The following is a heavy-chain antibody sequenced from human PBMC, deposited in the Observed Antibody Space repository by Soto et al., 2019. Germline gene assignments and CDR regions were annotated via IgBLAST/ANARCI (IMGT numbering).Heavy chain of an antibody. D-gene: IGHD2-2*03. V-gene: IGHV3-48*01. CDR2: ISSSSSTK. CDR3: ARDMDG. Sequence: EVQVVESGGGLVQPGGSLRLSCAASGFTFSSYSMNWVRQAPGKGLEWVSYISSSSSTKFYADSVKGRFTISRDNARNSLYLQMNSLRAEDTSGYYSARDMDGGGQGTLVTVSS. J-gene: IGHJ4*02. CDR1: GFTFSSYS.